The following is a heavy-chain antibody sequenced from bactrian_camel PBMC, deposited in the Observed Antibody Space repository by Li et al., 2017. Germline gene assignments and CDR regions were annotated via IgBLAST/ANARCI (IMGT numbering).Heavy chain of an antibody. CDR3: AADQFAFGLSAQYRY. J-gene: IGHJ4*01. CDR2: IDAEGTA. V-gene: IGHV3S53*01. CDR1: GYSAVTLC. D-gene: IGHD2*01. Sequence: VQLVESGGGSAQVGGSLRLSCAAASGYSAVTLCMGWFRQAPGKEREGVAAIDAEGTATYANSVKGRFTIVKVNGRNTVYLQMDNLKPEDTAIYYCAADQFAFGLSAQYRYWGQGTQVT.